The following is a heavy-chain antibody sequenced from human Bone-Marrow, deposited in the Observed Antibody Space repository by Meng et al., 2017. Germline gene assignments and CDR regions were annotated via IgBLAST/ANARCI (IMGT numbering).Heavy chain of an antibody. V-gene: IGHV4-59*12. CDR1: GGSISSYY. CDR2: IYYSGST. Sequence: SETLSLTCTVSGGSISSYYWSWIRQPPGKGLEWIGYIYYSGSTNYNPSLKSRVTISVDTSKNQFSLKLSSVTAADTAVYYCARDEVNWAIDYWGQGTLVTVSS. J-gene: IGHJ4*02. CDR3: ARDEVNWAIDY. D-gene: IGHD7-27*01.